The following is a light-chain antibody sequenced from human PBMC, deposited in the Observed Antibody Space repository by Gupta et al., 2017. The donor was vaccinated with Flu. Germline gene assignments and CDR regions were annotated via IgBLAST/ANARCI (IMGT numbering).Light chain of an antibody. CDR2: DAS. V-gene: IGKV3-15*01. Sequence: ATLSVSPGERATLSCRASQSISSNLAWYQQKPGQAPRLLISDASTRDTGVPARFSGSGCGKEFTLTISSRQSEDFAVYYCQQYNNWPPWTFGQGTKVEIK. J-gene: IGKJ1*01. CDR1: QSISSN. CDR3: QQYNNWPPWT.